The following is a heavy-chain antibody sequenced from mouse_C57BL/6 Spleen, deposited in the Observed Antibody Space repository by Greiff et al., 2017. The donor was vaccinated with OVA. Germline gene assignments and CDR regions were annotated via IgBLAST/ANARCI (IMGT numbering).Heavy chain of an antibody. CDR1: GYTFTDYY. Sequence: QVQLQQSGAELVRPGASVKLSCKASGYTFTDYYINWVKQRPGQGLEWIARIYPGSGNTYYNEKFKGKATLTAEKSSSTAYMQLSSLTSEDSAVYFCARGGSYDGYFYWGQGTTLTVSS. D-gene: IGHD2-3*01. CDR3: ARGGSYDGYFY. CDR2: IYPGSGNT. V-gene: IGHV1-76*01. J-gene: IGHJ2*01.